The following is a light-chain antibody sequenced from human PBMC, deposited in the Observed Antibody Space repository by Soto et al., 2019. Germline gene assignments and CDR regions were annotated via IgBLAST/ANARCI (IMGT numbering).Light chain of an antibody. J-gene: IGLJ1*01. CDR1: SSDVGGSNS. CDR2: DVS. V-gene: IGLV2-14*01. Sequence: QSALTQPASVSGSPGQSIAISCTGTSSDVGGSNSVSWYQQHPGKAPKLLIYDVSNRPSGVSNRFSGSKSDNTASLTISGLQAEDEADYYCSSYATGGSYVVGTGTKLTVL. CDR3: SSYATGGSYV.